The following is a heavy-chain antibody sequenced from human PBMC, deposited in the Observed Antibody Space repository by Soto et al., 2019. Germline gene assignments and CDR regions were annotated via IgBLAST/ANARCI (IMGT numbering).Heavy chain of an antibody. CDR3: ARDLIDLRYYYYGMDV. V-gene: IGHV4-4*07. Sequence: SETLSLTCTVSGGSISGYYWSWIRQPAGKGLEWIGRIYTSGSTNYNPSLKSRVTMSVDTSKNQFSLKLSSVTAADTAVYYCARDLIDLRYYYYGMDVWGQGTTVTVSS. CDR1: GGSISGYY. J-gene: IGHJ6*02. CDR2: IYTSGST.